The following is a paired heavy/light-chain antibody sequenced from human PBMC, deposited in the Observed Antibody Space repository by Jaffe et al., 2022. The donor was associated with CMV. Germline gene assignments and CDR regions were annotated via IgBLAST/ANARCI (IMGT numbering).Heavy chain of an antibody. V-gene: IGHV5-51*01. Sequence: EVQLEQSGAEVKKPGESLTISCQGSGYTFTSFWIAWVRQMPGKGLEWMGTIYPGDSDTRYSPSFQGQVTIAADKSISTAYLQWESLKASDTAMYYCARAWVGRSLGYMDVWGKGTTVIVSS. CDR2: IYPGDSDT. CDR1: GYTFTSFW. D-gene: IGHD3-3*01. CDR3: ARAWVGRSLGYMDV. J-gene: IGHJ6*03.
Light chain of an antibody. CDR3: QQYSSVWT. Sequence: DIQMTQSPSTLSASVGDRVTITCRASQSISTWLAWYQQKPGKAPKILISKASDLERGVPSRFSGSGSGTEFTLIISSLQPDDFATYYCQQYSSVWTFGQGTKVEIK. J-gene: IGKJ1*01. CDR1: QSISTW. V-gene: IGKV1-5*03. CDR2: KAS.